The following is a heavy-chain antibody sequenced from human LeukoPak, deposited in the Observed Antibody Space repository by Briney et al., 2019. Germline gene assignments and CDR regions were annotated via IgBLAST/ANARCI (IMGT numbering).Heavy chain of an antibody. CDR2: INHSGST. CDR3: ARSDAFDI. CDR1: GGSFSGYY. V-gene: IGHV4-34*01. J-gene: IGHJ3*02. Sequence: SETLSLTCAVYGGSFSGYYWSWIRQPPGKGLEWIGEINHSGSTNYNPSLKSRVTISVDTSKNQFSLKLSSVTAADTAVYYCARSDAFDIWGQGTMVTVPS.